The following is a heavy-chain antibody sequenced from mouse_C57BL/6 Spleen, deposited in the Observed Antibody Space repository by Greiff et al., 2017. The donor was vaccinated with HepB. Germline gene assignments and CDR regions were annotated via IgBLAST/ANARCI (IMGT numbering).Heavy chain of an antibody. CDR3: ARKGIYYGNPRYFDY. J-gene: IGHJ2*01. CDR2: INPNNGGT. Sequence: VQLKESGPELVKPGASVKMSCKASGYTFTDYNMHWVKQSHGKSLEWIGYINPNNGGTSYNQKFKGKATLTVNKSSSTAYMELRSLTSEDSAVYYCARKGIYYGNPRYFDYWGQGTTLTVSS. CDR1: GYTFTDYN. D-gene: IGHD2-1*01. V-gene: IGHV1-22*01.